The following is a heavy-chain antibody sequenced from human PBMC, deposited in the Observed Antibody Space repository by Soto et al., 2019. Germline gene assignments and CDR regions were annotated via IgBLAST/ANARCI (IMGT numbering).Heavy chain of an antibody. Sequence: GGSLSLSCAASGLTFSSYGMHWVRQAPGKGLEWVAVIWYDGSNKYYADSVKGRFTISRDNSKNTLYLQMNSLRAEDTAVYYCARVQLRYFDWLSNHGAFDIWGQGTMVTVSS. CDR1: GLTFSSYG. V-gene: IGHV3-33*01. CDR2: IWYDGSNK. J-gene: IGHJ3*02. CDR3: ARVQLRYFDWLSNHGAFDI. D-gene: IGHD3-9*01.